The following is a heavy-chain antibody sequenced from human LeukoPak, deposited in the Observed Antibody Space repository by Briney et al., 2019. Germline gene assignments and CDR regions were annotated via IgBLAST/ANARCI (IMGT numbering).Heavy chain of an antibody. CDR3: ARKLDDYDSSGYYSWFDP. Sequence: SETLSLACTVSGGSISSYYWSWIRQPAGKGLEWIGRIYTSGSTNYNPSLKSRVTMSVDTSKNQFSLKLSSVTAADTAVYYCARKLDDYDSSGYYSWFDPWGQGTLVTVSS. CDR1: GGSISSYY. V-gene: IGHV4-4*07. J-gene: IGHJ5*02. D-gene: IGHD3-22*01. CDR2: IYTSGST.